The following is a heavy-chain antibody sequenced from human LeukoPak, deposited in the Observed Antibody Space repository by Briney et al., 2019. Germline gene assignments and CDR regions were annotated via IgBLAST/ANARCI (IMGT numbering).Heavy chain of an antibody. V-gene: IGHV4-34*01. Sequence: SETLSLTCAVYGGSFSGYYWSWIRQPPGKGLEWIGEINHSGSTNYNPSLKSRVTISVDTSKNQFSLKLSSVTAADTAVYYCARAVAGQYFDYWGQGTLVTVSS. J-gene: IGHJ4*02. CDR1: GGSFSGYY. CDR3: ARAVAGQYFDY. D-gene: IGHD6-19*01. CDR2: INHSGST.